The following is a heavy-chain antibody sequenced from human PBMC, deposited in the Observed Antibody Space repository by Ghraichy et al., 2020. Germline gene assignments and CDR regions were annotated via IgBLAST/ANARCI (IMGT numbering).Heavy chain of an antibody. CDR3: GRYGSGSSIDV. Sequence: SETLSLTCTVSGDSVSSGSYYWTWVRQPPGKGLEWIGYIYNGGSTSYNPSLKSRVTIAVASSKNQSSLRLNSVTAADTAVYYCGRYGSGSSIDVWVQGALLTVSS. J-gene: IGHJ4*02. CDR1: GDSVSSGSYY. D-gene: IGHD3-10*01. CDR2: IYNGGST. V-gene: IGHV4-61*01.